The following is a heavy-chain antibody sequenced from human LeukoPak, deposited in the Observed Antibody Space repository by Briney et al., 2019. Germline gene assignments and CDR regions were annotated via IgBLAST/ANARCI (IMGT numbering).Heavy chain of an antibody. CDR3: TKAKVAVAGGFDY. CDR2: ISGSGVST. D-gene: IGHD6-19*01. V-gene: IGHV3-23*01. Sequence: PGGSLRLSCAASGFTFSSYAMSWVRQAPGKGLEWVSGISGSGVSTDYADFVKGRFTISRDNSKNTLYLQMNSLRPEDTAVYYCTKAKVAVAGGFDYWGQGTLVTVSS. CDR1: GFTFSSYA. J-gene: IGHJ4*02.